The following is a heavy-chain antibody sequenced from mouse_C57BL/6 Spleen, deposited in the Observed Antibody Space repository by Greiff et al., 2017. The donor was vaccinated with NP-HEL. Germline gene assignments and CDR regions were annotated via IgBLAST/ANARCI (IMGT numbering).Heavy chain of an antibody. V-gene: IGHV1-42*01. CDR1: GYSFTGYY. CDR2: INPSTGGT. D-gene: IGHD2-4*01. CDR3: ARDRGLRRDFDV. J-gene: IGHJ1*03. Sequence: VQLKQSGPELVKPGASVKISCKASGYSFTGYYMNWVKQSPEKSLEWIGEINPSTGGTTYNQKFKAKATLTVDKSSSTAYMQLKSLTSEDSAVYYCARDRGLRRDFDVWGTGTTVTVSS.